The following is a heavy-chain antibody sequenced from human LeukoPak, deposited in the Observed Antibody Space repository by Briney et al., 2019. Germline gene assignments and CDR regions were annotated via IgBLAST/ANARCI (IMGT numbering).Heavy chain of an antibody. CDR2: ISSSSSTI. CDR3: ASMVAGYCSGGSCYSDY. Sequence: GGSLRLSCAASGFTFSSYSMNWVRQAPGKGLEWVSYISSSSSTIYYADSVKGRFTISRDNAKNSLYLQMNSLRAEDTAVYYCASMVAGYCSGGSCYSDYWGQGTLVTVSS. J-gene: IGHJ4*02. D-gene: IGHD2-15*01. V-gene: IGHV3-48*01. CDR1: GFTFSSYS.